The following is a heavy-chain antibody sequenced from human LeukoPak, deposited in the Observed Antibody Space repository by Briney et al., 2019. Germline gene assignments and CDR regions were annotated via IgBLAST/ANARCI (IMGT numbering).Heavy chain of an antibody. J-gene: IGHJ6*02. V-gene: IGHV1-8*01. CDR2: VNPNSGHA. D-gene: IGHD2-21*01. CDR3: ARGILEGVDV. Sequence: ASVKVSCKASGYTFTSYDINWVRQATGQGLEWMGWVNPNSGHAGSPQKFQGRVTMTRDTSISTAYMELSSLTSEGTAVYYCARGILEGVDVWGQGTAVTVSS. CDR1: GYTFTSYD.